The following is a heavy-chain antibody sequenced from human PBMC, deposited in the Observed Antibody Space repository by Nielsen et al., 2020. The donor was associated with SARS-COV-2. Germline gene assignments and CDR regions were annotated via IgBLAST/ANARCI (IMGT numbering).Heavy chain of an antibody. V-gene: IGHV3-30-3*01. CDR3: ARDERSCSSASCPDY. Sequence: GESLKISCVGSGFIFSNHAMHWVRQAPGKGLEWVAVISYDGSNKYYADSVKGRFTISRDNAKNSVYLQMSSLRPEDTAVYYCARDERSCSSASCPDYWGQGTLVTVSS. J-gene: IGHJ4*02. CDR1: GFIFSNHA. D-gene: IGHD2-2*01. CDR2: ISYDGSNK.